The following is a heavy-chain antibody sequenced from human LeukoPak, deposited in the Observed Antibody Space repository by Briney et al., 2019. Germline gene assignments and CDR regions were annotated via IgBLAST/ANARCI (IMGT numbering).Heavy chain of an antibody. CDR3: ARRYCSSTSCYSNWFDP. Sequence: SETLSLTCAVSGGSISSSNWWSWVRQPPGKGLEWIGEIYHSGSTNYNPSLKSRVTISVDKSKNQFSLKLSSVTAADTAVYYCARRYCSSTSCYSNWFDPWGQGTLVTVSS. D-gene: IGHD2-2*01. CDR1: GGSISSSNW. J-gene: IGHJ5*02. V-gene: IGHV4-4*02. CDR2: IYHSGST.